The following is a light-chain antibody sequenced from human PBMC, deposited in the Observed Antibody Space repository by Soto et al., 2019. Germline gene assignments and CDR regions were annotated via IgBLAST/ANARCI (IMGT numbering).Light chain of an antibody. CDR3: QSFDINVLALI. J-gene: IGLJ2*01. V-gene: IGLV1-40*01. CDR1: NSNIGAGFG. CDR2: NNT. Sequence: QSALTQPPSVSGAPGQRVTISCTGSNSNIGAGFGVQWYQQFPRTAPRLLIYNNTNRPSGVPDRFSASKSGTSASLAITGLRAEDEADCYCQSFDINVLALIFGVGTKLTVL.